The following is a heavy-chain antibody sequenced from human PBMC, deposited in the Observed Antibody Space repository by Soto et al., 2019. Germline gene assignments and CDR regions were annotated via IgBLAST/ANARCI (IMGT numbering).Heavy chain of an antibody. J-gene: IGHJ3*02. D-gene: IGHD2-2*01. V-gene: IGHV1-2*02. CDR1: GYTFTGYY. Sequence: QVQLVQSGAEVKKPGASVKVFCKASGYTFTGYYMYWVRQAPGQGLEWMGWINPNSGGTNYAQKFQGRVTMTRDTSISTAYMELSRLRSDDTAVYYCARDEDCSSTSCPFAFDIWGQGTMVTVSS. CDR2: INPNSGGT. CDR3: ARDEDCSSTSCPFAFDI.